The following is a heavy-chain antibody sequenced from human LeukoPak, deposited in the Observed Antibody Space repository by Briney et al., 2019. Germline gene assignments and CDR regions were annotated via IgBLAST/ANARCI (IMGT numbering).Heavy chain of an antibody. CDR2: IWYDGGYK. CDR1: GFTFSTYG. V-gene: IGHV3-33*08. CDR3: ARDVRGGRLLWFGDPRDAFDI. D-gene: IGHD3-10*01. J-gene: IGHJ3*02. Sequence: GGSLRLSCAAPGFTFSTYGMHWVRQAPGKGLEWVAVIWYDGGYKYYADSVKGRFTIPRDNSENTLYLQINSLRVEDTAVYYCARDVRGGRLLWFGDPRDAFDIWGQGTLVTVSS.